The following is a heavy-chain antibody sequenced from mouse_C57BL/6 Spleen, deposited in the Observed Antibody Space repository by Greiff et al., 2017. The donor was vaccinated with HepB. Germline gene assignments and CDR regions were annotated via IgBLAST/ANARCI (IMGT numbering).Heavy chain of an antibody. V-gene: IGHV1-82*01. Sequence: QVQLKQSGPELVKPGASVKISCKASGYAFSSSWMNWVKQRPGKGLEWIGRIYPGDGDTNYNGKFKGKATLTADKSSSTAYMQLSSLTSEDSAVYFCAREVSPYWYFDVWGTGTTVTVSS. J-gene: IGHJ1*03. CDR1: GYAFSSSW. CDR2: IYPGDGDT. CDR3: AREVSPYWYFDV.